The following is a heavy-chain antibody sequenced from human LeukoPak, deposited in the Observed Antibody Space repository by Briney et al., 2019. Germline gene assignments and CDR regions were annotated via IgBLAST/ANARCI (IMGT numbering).Heavy chain of an antibody. CDR2: ISAYNGNT. V-gene: IGHV1-18*01. J-gene: IGHJ4*02. Sequence: ASVKVSCKASGYTFTSYGISWVRQAPGQGLEWMGWISAYNGNTNYAQKLQGRVTMTTDTSTSTAYMELRSLRSDDTAVYYCAGDMITFGGVIVYDYWGQGTLVTVSS. D-gene: IGHD3-16*02. CDR3: AGDMITFGGVIVYDY. CDR1: GYTFTSYG.